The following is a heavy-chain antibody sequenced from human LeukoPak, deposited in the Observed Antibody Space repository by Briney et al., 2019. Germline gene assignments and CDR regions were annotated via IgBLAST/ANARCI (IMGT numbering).Heavy chain of an antibody. V-gene: IGHV1-18*01. CDR3: ARASSTGYSSSSDAFDI. Sequence: ASVKVSCKASGYTFTSYGISWVRQAPGQGLEWMGWISAYNGNTNYAQKLQGRVTMTTDTSTSTAYMELRSLRSDDTAVYYCARASSTGYSSSSDAFDIWGQGTMVTVSS. CDR1: GYTFTSYG. CDR2: ISAYNGNT. D-gene: IGHD6-13*01. J-gene: IGHJ3*02.